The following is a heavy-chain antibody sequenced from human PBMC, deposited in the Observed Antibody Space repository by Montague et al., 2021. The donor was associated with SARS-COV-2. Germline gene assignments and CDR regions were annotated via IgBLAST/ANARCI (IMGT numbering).Heavy chain of an antibody. V-gene: IGHV4-59*08. CDR3: ARHATSSGYWSWIDP. Sequence: SETLSLTCTVSGGSISSNYCSWIRQPPGRGLEWIGSGYHRGTTKYNPSLKSRVTISVDSSKKQFSLKLTPVTAADTAVYYCARHATSSGYWSWIDPWGQGTLVTVSS. CDR1: GGSISSNY. D-gene: IGHD3-22*01. CDR2: GYHRGTT. J-gene: IGHJ5*02.